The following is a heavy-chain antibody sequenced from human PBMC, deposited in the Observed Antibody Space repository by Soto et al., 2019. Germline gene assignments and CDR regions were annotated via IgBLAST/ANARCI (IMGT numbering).Heavy chain of an antibody. CDR3: ARSRVGEAPFDY. Sequence: EVQLVETGGGLIPPGGSLRLSCAASGFTVSSNYMSWVRQAPGKGLEWGSVIYSGGSTYYADSVKGRFTISRDNSKNTLYIQMNSLRAEDTAVYYCARSRVGEAPFDYCGQGTLVTVSS. CDR2: IYSGGST. J-gene: IGHJ4*02. V-gene: IGHV3-53*02. CDR1: GFTVSSNY. D-gene: IGHD1-26*01.